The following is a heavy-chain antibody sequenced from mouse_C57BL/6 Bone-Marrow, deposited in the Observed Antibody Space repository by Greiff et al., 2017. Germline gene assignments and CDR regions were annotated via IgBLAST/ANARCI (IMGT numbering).Heavy chain of an antibody. V-gene: IGHV1-5*01. D-gene: IGHD1-1*01. CDR3: TRSGHYYGSSLAWFAY. CDR2: IYPGNSDT. Sequence: EVKVVESGTVLARPGASVKMSCKTSGYTFTSYWMHWVKQRPGQGLEWIGAIYPGNSDTSYNQKFKGKAKLTAVTSASTAYMELSSLTNEDSAVYYCTRSGHYYGSSLAWFAYWGQGTLVTVSA. J-gene: IGHJ3*01. CDR1: GYTFTSYW.